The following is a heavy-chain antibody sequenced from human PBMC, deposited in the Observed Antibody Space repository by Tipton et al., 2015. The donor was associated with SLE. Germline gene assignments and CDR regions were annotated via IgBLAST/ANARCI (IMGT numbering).Heavy chain of an antibody. CDR1: GYTFTSYY. D-gene: IGHD3-10*01. CDR3: ARGGGAMVRGPSDYMDV. J-gene: IGHJ6*03. CDR2: INPSGGST. V-gene: IGHV1-46*01. Sequence: QVQLVQSGAEVKKPGASVKVSCKASGYTFTSYYMHWVRQAPGQGLEWMGIINPSGGSTSYAQKFQGRVTMTRDTSTSTVYMELSSLRSEDTAVYCCARGGGAMVRGPSDYMDVWGKGTTVTVSS.